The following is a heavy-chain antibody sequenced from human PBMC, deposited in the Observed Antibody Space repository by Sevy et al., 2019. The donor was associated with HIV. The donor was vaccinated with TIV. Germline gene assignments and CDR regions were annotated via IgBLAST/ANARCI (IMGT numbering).Heavy chain of an antibody. CDR3: ARDRVDIVVVVAATSDAFDI. CDR2: ISSSSSYT. J-gene: IGHJ3*02. CDR1: GFTFSDYY. V-gene: IGHV3-11*06. D-gene: IGHD2-15*01. Sequence: GGSLRLSCAASGFTFSDYYMSWIRQAPGKGLEWVSYISSSSSYTNYEDSVKGRFTISRDNAKNQLYLQMNSLRAEDTAVYYCARDRVDIVVVVAATSDAFDIWGQGTMVTVSS.